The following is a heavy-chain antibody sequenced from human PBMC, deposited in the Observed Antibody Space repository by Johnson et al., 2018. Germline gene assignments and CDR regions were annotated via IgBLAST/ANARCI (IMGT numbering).Heavy chain of an antibody. Sequence: QVQLVQSGGGVVQPGRSLRLSCAASEFTFSTYGMHWVRQAPGKGLEWVAVIWYDGSNKYYADSVKGRFTISRDNSKNTLYLQMNSLGAEDTAVYYCAAVAVAYYYHHMDVWGKGTTVTVSS. D-gene: IGHD6-19*01. V-gene: IGHV3-33*01. J-gene: IGHJ6*03. CDR2: IWYDGSNK. CDR1: EFTFSTYG. CDR3: AAVAVAYYYHHMDV.